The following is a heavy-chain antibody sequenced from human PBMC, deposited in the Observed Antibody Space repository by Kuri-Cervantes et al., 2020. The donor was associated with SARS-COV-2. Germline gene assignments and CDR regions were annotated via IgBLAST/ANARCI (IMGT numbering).Heavy chain of an antibody. CDR3: ARVKTRGTLEY. V-gene: IGHV1-46*01. CDR1: GYTFTSYY. D-gene: IGHD1-1*01. Sequence: ASVKVSCKASGYTFTSYYMHWVRQAPGQGLGWMGIINPSGGSTSYAQKFQGRVTMTRDTSTSTVYMEPSSLRSEDTAVYYCARVKTRGTLEYWGQGTLVTSYS. J-gene: IGHJ4*02. CDR2: INPSGGST.